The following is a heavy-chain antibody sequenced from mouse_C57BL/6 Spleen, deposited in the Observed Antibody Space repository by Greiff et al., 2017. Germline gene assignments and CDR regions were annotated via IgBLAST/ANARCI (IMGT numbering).Heavy chain of an antibody. D-gene: IGHD1-1*01. CDR2: INPSNGGT. V-gene: IGHV1-53*01. J-gene: IGHJ4*01. CDR1: GYTFTSYW. Sequence: QVQLQQPGTELVKPGASVKLSCKASGYTFTSYWMHWVKQRPGQGLEWIGNINPSNGGTNYNEKFKSKATLTVDKASCTAYMQLSSLTSEDSAVYYCSRPYYYGRPYYAMDYWGQGTSVTVSS. CDR3: SRPYYYGRPYYAMDY.